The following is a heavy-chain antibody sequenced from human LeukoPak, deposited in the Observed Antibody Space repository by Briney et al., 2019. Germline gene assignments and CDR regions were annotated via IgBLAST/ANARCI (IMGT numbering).Heavy chain of an antibody. CDR1: GFTLSNYW. J-gene: IGHJ5*02. CDR3: AREISSWYQTEGRFDP. V-gene: IGHV3-7*01. Sequence: GGSLRLSCAASGFTLSNYWVSWVRQAPGKGLEWVASIKQDGSEKYNVESVEGRFTISRDNAKSSLYLQMISLRAEDTAVYFCAREISSWYQTEGRFDPWGQGTLVTVSS. D-gene: IGHD6-13*01. CDR2: IKQDGSEK.